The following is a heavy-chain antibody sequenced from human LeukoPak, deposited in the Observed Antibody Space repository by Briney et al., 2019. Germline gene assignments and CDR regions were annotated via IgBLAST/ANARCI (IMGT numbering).Heavy chain of an antibody. J-gene: IGHJ5*02. CDR1: GGSISSYY. CDR2: IYYSGST. Sequence: PSETLSLTCTVSGGSISSYYWSWIRQPPGKGLEWIGYIYYSGSTNYNPSLKSRVTISVDTSKNQFSLKLSSVTAADTAVYYCTRLGGITGTPWGQGTLVTVSS. D-gene: IGHD1-14*01. CDR3: TRLGGITGTP. V-gene: IGHV4-59*01.